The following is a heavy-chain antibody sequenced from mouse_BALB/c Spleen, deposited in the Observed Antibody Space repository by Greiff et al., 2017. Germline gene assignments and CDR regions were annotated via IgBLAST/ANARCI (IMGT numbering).Heavy chain of an antibody. CDR2: IWAGGST. CDR3: ARDDYDGDYYAMDY. Sequence: VKLMESGPGLVAPSQSLSITCTVSGFSLTSYGVHWVRQPPGKGLEWLGVIWAGGSTNYNSALMSRLSISKDNSKSQVFLKMNSLQTDDTAMYYCARDDYDGDYYAMDYWGQGTSVTVSS. CDR1: GFSLTSYG. V-gene: IGHV2-9*02. J-gene: IGHJ4*01. D-gene: IGHD2-4*01.